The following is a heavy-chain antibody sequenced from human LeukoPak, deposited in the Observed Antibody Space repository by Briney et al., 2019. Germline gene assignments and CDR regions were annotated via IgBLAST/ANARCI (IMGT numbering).Heavy chain of an antibody. CDR1: GFTFSSYA. Sequence: PGGSLRLSCAASGFTFSSYAMHWVRQAPGKGLEWVAVISYDGSNKYYADFVKGRFTNSRDNSKNTLYLQMNSLRAEDTAVYYCARDYGDYFGFDYWGQGTLVTVSS. J-gene: IGHJ4*02. D-gene: IGHD4-17*01. CDR2: ISYDGSNK. CDR3: ARDYGDYFGFDY. V-gene: IGHV3-30-3*01.